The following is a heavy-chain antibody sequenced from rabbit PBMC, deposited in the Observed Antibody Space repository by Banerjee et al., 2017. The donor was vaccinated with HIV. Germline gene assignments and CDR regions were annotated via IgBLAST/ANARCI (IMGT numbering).Heavy chain of an antibody. J-gene: IGHJ6*01. D-gene: IGHD6-1*01. CDR3: ARSGDNSNNYATSYFGL. CDR2: IYNGDGST. Sequence: EESRGGLVKPGASLTLTCKASGFDFSSNAMCWVRQAPGKGPEWIACIYNGDGSTYYASWVNGRFTISRSTSLNTVTLQMTSLTAADTATYFCARSGDNSNNYATSYFGLWGPGTLVTVS. CDR1: GFDFSSNA. V-gene: IGHV1S47*01.